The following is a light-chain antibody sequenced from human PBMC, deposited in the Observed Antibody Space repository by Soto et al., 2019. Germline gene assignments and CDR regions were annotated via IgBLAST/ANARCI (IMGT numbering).Light chain of an antibody. CDR1: QSISSW. V-gene: IGKV1-5*03. J-gene: IGKJ4*01. Sequence: DIQMTQSPSTLSASVGDRVTITCRASQSISSWLAWYQQKPGKAPKLLIYKASSLESGVPSRFSGSGSGTEFTLTISALQPDDFATYYCQQYNSFPLTFGGGTKVEIK. CDR3: QQYNSFPLT. CDR2: KAS.